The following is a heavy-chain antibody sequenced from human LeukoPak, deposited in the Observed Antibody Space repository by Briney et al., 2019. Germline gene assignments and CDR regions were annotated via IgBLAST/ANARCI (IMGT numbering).Heavy chain of an antibody. CDR3: ARVPSMIRGVVNYGMDV. Sequence: ASVKVSCKTSGYSFTGYFMHWVRQAPGQGLEWMGWINPNSGDTKYAQRFQGRVTMARDTSINTAYMELRRLTSDDTAVYYCARVPSMIRGVVNYGMDVWGQGTTVTVSS. CDR1: GYSFTGYF. J-gene: IGHJ6*02. V-gene: IGHV1-2*02. CDR2: INPNSGDT. D-gene: IGHD3-10*01.